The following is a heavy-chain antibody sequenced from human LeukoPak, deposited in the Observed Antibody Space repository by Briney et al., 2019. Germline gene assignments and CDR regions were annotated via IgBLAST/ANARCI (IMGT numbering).Heavy chain of an antibody. CDR3: ARGRVYCSGGSCYSLFFDY. Sequence: SETLSLTCTVSGDSISSDDYYWGWIRQPPGRGLEWIGRIYTSGSTNYNPSLKSRVTMSVDTSKNQSSLKLSSVTAADTAVYYCARGRVYCSGGSCYSLFFDYWGQGTLVTVSS. D-gene: IGHD2-15*01. CDR1: GDSISSDDYY. V-gene: IGHV4-39*07. CDR2: IYTSGST. J-gene: IGHJ4*02.